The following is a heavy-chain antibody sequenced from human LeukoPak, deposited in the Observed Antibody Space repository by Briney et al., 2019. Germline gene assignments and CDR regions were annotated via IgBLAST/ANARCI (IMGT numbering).Heavy chain of an antibody. CDR3: AISTGTTGPFDY. CDR2: ISAYNGNT. CDR1: GGTFSSYA. V-gene: IGHV1-18*01. J-gene: IGHJ4*02. Sequence: ASVKVSCKASGGTFSSYAISWVRQAPGQGLEWMGWISAYNGNTNYAQKLQGRVTMTTDTSTSTAYMELRSLRSDDTAVYYCAISTGTTGPFDYWGQGTLVTVSS. D-gene: IGHD1-1*01.